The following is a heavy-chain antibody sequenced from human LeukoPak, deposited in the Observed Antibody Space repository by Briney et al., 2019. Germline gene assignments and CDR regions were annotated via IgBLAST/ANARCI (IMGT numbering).Heavy chain of an antibody. J-gene: IGHJ3*02. V-gene: IGHV3-30*03. CDR1: GFTFSSYG. Sequence: PGGSLRLSCAASGFTFSSYGMHWVRQAPGKGLEWVAVISYDGSNKYYADSVKGRFTISRDNSKNTLYLQMNSLRADDTAIYYCARALVGTTLHVFDIWGQGTMVTVSS. CDR3: ARALVGTTLHVFDI. CDR2: ISYDGSNK. D-gene: IGHD1-26*01.